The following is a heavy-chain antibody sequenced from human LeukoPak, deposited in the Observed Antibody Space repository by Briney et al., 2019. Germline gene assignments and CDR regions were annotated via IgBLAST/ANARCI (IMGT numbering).Heavy chain of an antibody. D-gene: IGHD5-24*01. CDR2: ISGSGGST. CDR3: ARTKEMASISYFDS. Sequence: GGSLRLSCAASGFTFSSYVMSWVRQAPGKGLEWVSAISGSGGSTYYANSVKGRFTISRDNAKNSLYLQMNSLRAEDTAVYYCARTKEMASISYFDSWGQGTLVTVSS. V-gene: IGHV3-23*01. J-gene: IGHJ4*02. CDR1: GFTFSSYV.